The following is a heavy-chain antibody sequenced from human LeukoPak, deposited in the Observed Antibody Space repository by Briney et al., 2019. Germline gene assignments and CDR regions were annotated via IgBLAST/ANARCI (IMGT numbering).Heavy chain of an antibody. J-gene: IGHJ4*02. V-gene: IGHV1-46*01. CDR3: ARDSRPSYDSSAYYYPGDY. CDR1: GYTFTSYY. D-gene: IGHD3-22*01. Sequence: ASVKVSCKASGYTFTSYYIHWVRQAPGRGLEWMAIINPSGGSTTYAQKFQGRVTMTRDTSTSTVYMELSSLRSEDKAVYYCARDSRPSYDSSAYYYPGDYWGQGTLVTVSS. CDR2: INPSGGST.